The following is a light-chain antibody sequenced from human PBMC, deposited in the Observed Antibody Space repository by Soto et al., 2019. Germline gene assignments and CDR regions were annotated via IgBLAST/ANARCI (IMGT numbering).Light chain of an antibody. CDR1: QSISHF. Sequence: DIQMTQSPSTLSASVGDRVTITCRASQSISHFLAWYQQKPGKVPKILIYDASNLETGVPSRFIGSGSGTEFTLTISSLKPDDFATYYCQHYNSYGTFCQGTKVDI. J-gene: IGKJ1*01. CDR2: DAS. V-gene: IGKV1-5*01. CDR3: QHYNSYGT.